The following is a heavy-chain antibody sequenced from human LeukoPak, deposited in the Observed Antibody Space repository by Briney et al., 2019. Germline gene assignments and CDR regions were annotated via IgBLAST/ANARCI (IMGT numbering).Heavy chain of an antibody. CDR2: INAGGGST. D-gene: IGHD3-22*01. CDR1: GFTFTDHA. J-gene: IGHJ4*02. V-gene: IGHV3-23*01. CDR3: AYYDSSGYYYGRLRY. Sequence: GGSLRLSCAASGFTFTDHAMSWVRQTPGKGLEWVSSINAGGGSTLYADSMKGRFTISRDNSKNTLFLQMNSLRADDTGLYFCAYYDSSGYYYGRLRYWGQGTPVTVSS.